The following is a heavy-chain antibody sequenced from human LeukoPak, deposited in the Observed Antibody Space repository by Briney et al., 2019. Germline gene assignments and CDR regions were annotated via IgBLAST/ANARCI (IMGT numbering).Heavy chain of an antibody. CDR3: ARSSGDYPYYFDS. CDR1: GYSFTSYA. J-gene: IGHJ4*02. Sequence: ASVQVSCQAAGYSFTSYATHRVRQAPGQRLEWMGWINAGNGNPKYSQKFQGRVTITRDTSASTAYMELSSLRSEDTAVYYCARSSGDYPYYFDSWGQGTLVTVSS. V-gene: IGHV1-3*01. CDR2: INAGNGNP. D-gene: IGHD4-17*01.